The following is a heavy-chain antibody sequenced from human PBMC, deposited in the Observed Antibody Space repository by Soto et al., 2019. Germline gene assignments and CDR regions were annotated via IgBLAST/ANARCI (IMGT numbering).Heavy chain of an antibody. D-gene: IGHD3-3*01. V-gene: IGHV4-39*01. J-gene: IGHJ6*02. CDR3: ASLSYYDFWSGYFLDYYYYGMDV. CDR1: GGSISSSSYY. Sequence: SETLSLTCTVSGGSISSSSYYRGWIRQPPRKGLEWIGSIYYSGSTYYNPSLKSRVTISVDTSKNQFSLKLSSVTAADTAVYYCASLSYYDFWSGYFLDYYYYGMDVWGQGTTVTVSS. CDR2: IYYSGST.